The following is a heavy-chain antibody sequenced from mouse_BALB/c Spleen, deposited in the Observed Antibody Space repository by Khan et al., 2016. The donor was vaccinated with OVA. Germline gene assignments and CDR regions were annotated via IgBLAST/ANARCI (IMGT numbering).Heavy chain of an antibody. D-gene: IGHD1-2*01. CDR2: IDPATGNI. V-gene: IGHV14-3*02. J-gene: IGHJ4*01. CDR1: GFNIKDTY. CDR3: TETEIHYYCSYAMDY. Sequence: VQLKQSGAELVKPGASVKLSCSASGFNIKDTYIHWVKQRPEQGLEWIGRIDPATGNIKSDPKFPDTATIQSATSSHTAYHLLSSLTSEDTAVYYSTETEIHYYCSYAMDYWGQGTSVTVAA.